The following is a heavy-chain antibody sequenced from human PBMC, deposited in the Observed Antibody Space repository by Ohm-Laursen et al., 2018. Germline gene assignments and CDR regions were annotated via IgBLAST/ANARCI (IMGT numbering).Heavy chain of an antibody. D-gene: IGHD1-1*01. CDR2: TNPNSGGT. V-gene: IGHV1-2*02. J-gene: IGHJ6*02. CDR1: GFTFTSYY. CDR3: ARNWNDGRGMDL. Sequence: SSVTVSCKASGFTFTSYYMHWVRQAPGQGLEWMGWTNPNSGGTNYAQKFQGRVTMTRDTSISTAYMELSRLRSDDTAVYYCARNWNDGRGMDLWGQGTTVTVSS.